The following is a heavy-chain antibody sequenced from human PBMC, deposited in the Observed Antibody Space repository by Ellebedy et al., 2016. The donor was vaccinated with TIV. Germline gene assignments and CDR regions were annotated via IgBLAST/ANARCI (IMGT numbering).Heavy chain of an antibody. V-gene: IGHV4-59*01. CDR2: IYYTGIS. J-gene: IGHJ2*01. D-gene: IGHD1-1*01. Sequence: MPSETLSLTCNVSGASISRDYWGWIRQHPGRGLEWIGYIYYTGISHYTPSLNGRVTLSVNTSKNPFSLKLTSVTAADTAVYYCARVLGPKQLWPYWYFDPWGLGTLVTVSS. CDR1: GASISRDY. CDR3: ARVLGPKQLWPYWYFDP.